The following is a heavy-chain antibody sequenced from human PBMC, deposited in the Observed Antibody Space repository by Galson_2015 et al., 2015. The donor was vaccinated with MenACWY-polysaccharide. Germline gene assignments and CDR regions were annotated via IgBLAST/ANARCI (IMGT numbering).Heavy chain of an antibody. CDR1: GYSFSSYD. Sequence: SVRVSCKASGYSFSSYDINWVRQTTGQGLEWMGWMNPNSGNTGYAQKFQGRVTMTRNTSISIAYMELSSLRSEDTAVYYCARGGKYYYDSSGYLNWFDPWGQGTLVTVSS. V-gene: IGHV1-8*01. D-gene: IGHD3-22*01. J-gene: IGHJ5*02. CDR3: ARGGKYYYDSSGYLNWFDP. CDR2: MNPNSGNT.